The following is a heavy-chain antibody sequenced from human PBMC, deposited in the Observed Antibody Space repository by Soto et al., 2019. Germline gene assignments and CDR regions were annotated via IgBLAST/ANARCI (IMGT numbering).Heavy chain of an antibody. Sequence: QVQLVQSGTEVKRPGDSVKVSCKASGYTFTGYYVHWVRQAPGQGLEWMGWINPNSGDTYLAQRFQGRVTMNRDTSIGTAYMELRGLTSDHTVEYYCAKGGAIVAAGTRVYLYNAMDVWGQGTTVTVSS. V-gene: IGHV1-2*02. CDR2: INPNSGDT. D-gene: IGHD1-26*01. CDR3: AKGGAIVAAGTRVYLYNAMDV. J-gene: IGHJ6*02. CDR1: GYTFTGYY.